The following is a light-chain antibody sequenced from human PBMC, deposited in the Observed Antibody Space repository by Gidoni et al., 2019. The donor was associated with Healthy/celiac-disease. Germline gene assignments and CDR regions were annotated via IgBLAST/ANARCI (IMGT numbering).Light chain of an antibody. V-gene: IGKV1-33*01. CDR2: GAS. Sequence: DIQMSQSPSSLSASVGDRDTITRQASQDISNYLTWYQQKPGKAPKLLIYGASNMETGVPSRFSGSGSGTDFTFTISSLEPEDIATYYCQQYDNLPLTFGGXTKVEIK. CDR1: QDISNY. J-gene: IGKJ4*01. CDR3: QQYDNLPLT.